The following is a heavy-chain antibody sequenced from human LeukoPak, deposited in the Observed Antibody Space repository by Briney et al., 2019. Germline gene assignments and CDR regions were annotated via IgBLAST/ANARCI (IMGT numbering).Heavy chain of an antibody. CDR3: AKEHTSGYTIDALDM. J-gene: IGHJ3*02. V-gene: IGHV3-23*01. D-gene: IGHD3-22*01. Sequence: GGSLRLSCAASGFTFTRYAMTWVRQAPGKGLEWVSVIGASGGDRYYAASVNGRFTISRDDTKHTVYLQLNSVTAEDTAMYYCAKEHTSGYTIDALDMWGQGTMVTVSS. CDR2: IGASGGDR. CDR1: GFTFTRYA.